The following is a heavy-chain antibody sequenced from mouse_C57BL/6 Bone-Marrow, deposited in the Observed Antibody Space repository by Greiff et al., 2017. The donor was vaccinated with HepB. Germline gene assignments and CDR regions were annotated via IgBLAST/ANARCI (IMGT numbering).Heavy chain of an antibody. CDR3: ARRATVVATNYYAMDY. J-gene: IGHJ4*01. D-gene: IGHD1-1*01. CDR2: INPYNGGT. CDR1: GYTFTDYY. Sequence: VQLQQSGPVLVKPGASVKMSCKASGYTFTDYYMNWVKQSHGKSLEWIGVINPYNGGTSYNQKFKGKATLTVEKSSSTAYMELNSLTSEDSAVYYCARRATVVATNYYAMDYWGQGTSVTVSS. V-gene: IGHV1-19*01.